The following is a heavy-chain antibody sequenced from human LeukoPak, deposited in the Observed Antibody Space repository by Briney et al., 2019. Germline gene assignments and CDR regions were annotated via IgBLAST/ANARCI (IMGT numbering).Heavy chain of an antibody. J-gene: IGHJ4*02. CDR1: GFIFSDYY. D-gene: IGHD3-16*02. CDR2: VSISGGTI. Sequence: GGSLRLSCAASGFIFSDYYMSWIRQAPGKGLEWVSYVSISGGTIYYADSVKGRFTISRDNAKNSLYLQMNSLRAEDTAVYYCARTMITFGGVIVPMGFDYWGQGTLVTVSS. V-gene: IGHV3-11*01. CDR3: ARTMITFGGVIVPMGFDY.